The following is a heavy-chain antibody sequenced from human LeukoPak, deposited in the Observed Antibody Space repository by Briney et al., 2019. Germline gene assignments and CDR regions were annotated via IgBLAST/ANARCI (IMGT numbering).Heavy chain of an antibody. V-gene: IGHV3-30-3*01. J-gene: IGHJ6*03. CDR2: ISYDGSNK. CDR3: AREGWNYDLGRIFYYYFYYMDV. Sequence: PGRSLRLSCAASGFTFSTYGIHWVRQAPGKGLEWVAVISYDGSNKYYADSVKGRFTISRDNSKSTLYLQMNSLRAEDTAVYYCAREGWNYDLGRIFYYYFYYMDVWGKGTTVTVSS. D-gene: IGHD1-7*01. CDR1: GFTFSTYG.